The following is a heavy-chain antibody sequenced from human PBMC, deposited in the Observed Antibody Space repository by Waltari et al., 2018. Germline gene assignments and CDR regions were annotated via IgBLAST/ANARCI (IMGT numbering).Heavy chain of an antibody. CDR2: ISWDSDMI. Sequence: EKQLVESGGGLVQPGGSLRLSCVASGFSFDDYAMHWVRHSPGEGLEWFAGISWDSDMIGYGESVKGLFTISRDNAKNSLYLQMESLRAEDTALYYCGKDIAFGHFYYGLDVWGQGTTVTVSS. V-gene: IGHV3-9*01. J-gene: IGHJ6*02. CDR3: GKDIAFGHFYYGLDV. D-gene: IGHD3-10*01. CDR1: GFSFDDYA.